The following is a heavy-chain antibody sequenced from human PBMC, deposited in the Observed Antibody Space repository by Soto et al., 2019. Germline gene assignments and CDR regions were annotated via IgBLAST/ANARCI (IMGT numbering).Heavy chain of an antibody. J-gene: IGHJ4*02. CDR1: GFTFSDYY. Sequence: QVQLVESGGGLVKPGVSLRLSCAASGFTFSDYYMTWVRQAPGKGLEWVSSITPRGKTNYYSDSVKGRFTISRDNSKNTLYLQMNSLKAEDTAVYYCASGQCGTNCYIFEYWGQGTLVTVSS. CDR3: ASGQCGTNCYIFEY. D-gene: IGHD2-8*01. CDR2: ITPRGKTN. V-gene: IGHV3-11*04.